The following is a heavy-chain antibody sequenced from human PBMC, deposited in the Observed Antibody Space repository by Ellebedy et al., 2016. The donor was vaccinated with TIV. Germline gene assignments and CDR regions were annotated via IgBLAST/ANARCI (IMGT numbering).Heavy chain of an antibody. CDR1: GYTLTELS. V-gene: IGHV1-24*01. CDR2: FDPEDGET. CDR3: ATDRLTTVTRNDYYYYYYGMDV. Sequence: ASVKVSXXVSGYTLTELSMHWVRQAPGKGLEWMGGFDPEDGETIYAQKFQGRVTMTEDTSTDTAYMELSSLRSEDTAVYYCATDRLTTVTRNDYYYYYYGMDVWGQGTTVTVSS. D-gene: IGHD4-17*01. J-gene: IGHJ6*02.